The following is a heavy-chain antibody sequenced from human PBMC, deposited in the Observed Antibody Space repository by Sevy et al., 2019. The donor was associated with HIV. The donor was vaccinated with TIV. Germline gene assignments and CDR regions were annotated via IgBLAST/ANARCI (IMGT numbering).Heavy chain of an antibody. V-gene: IGHV4-59*01. Sequence: KQSQTLSLTCTVSGGSISSYYWSWIRQPPGKGLEWIGYIYYSGSTNYNPSLKSRVTISVDTSKNQFSLKLSSVTAADTAVYYCARVLAVAGTRYYYGMDVWGQGTTVTVSS. CDR2: IYYSGST. J-gene: IGHJ6*02. D-gene: IGHD6-19*01. CDR1: GGSISSYY. CDR3: ARVLAVAGTRYYYGMDV.